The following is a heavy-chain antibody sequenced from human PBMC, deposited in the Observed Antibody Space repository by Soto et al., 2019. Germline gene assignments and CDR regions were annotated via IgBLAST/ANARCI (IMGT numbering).Heavy chain of an antibody. Sequence: GGSLRLSCAASGFTFSSYGMHWVRQAPGKGLEWVAVISYDGSNKYYADSVKGRFTISRDNSKNRLYLQMNSLRAEDTAVYYCAKDLRATAYYDILTGYPPPPNYYYYGMDVWGQGTTVTVSS. CDR3: AKDLRATAYYDILTGYPPPPNYYYYGMDV. J-gene: IGHJ6*02. CDR1: GFTFSSYG. CDR2: ISYDGSNK. D-gene: IGHD3-9*01. V-gene: IGHV3-30*18.